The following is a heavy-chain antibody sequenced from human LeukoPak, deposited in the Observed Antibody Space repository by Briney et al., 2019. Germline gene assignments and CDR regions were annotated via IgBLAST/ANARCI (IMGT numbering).Heavy chain of an antibody. CDR3: AKRRSRNTVPFDS. Sequence: GGSLRLSCVASGFTISSDARTWVRQAPGKGLEWVSASSGSNTLYTDSVRGRFTISRDDSKNILYLQMNSLRAEDTAVYYCAKRRSRNTVPFDSWGQGTLVTVSP. V-gene: IGHV3-23*01. CDR2: SSGSNT. CDR1: GFTISSDA. D-gene: IGHD4-11*01. J-gene: IGHJ4*02.